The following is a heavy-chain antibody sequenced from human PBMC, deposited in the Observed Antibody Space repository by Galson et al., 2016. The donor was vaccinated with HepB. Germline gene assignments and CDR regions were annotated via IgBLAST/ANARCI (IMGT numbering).Heavy chain of an antibody. CDR3: VAVGAVDPDAHDI. Sequence: SLRLSCAASGFSLDGYALYWVRQVPGKGLEWVSGISWKSGNTVYEDSGRGRFTMSRGNDRITLHLQMNSLRNEDTALYYCVAVGAVDPDAHDIWGQGTMVTVSS. CDR1: GFSLDGYA. J-gene: IGHJ3*02. D-gene: IGHD1-26*01. V-gene: IGHV3-9*01. CDR2: ISWKSGNT.